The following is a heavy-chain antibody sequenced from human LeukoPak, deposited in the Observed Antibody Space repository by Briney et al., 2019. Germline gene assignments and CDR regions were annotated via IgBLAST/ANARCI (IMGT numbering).Heavy chain of an antibody. J-gene: IGHJ6*03. CDR3: ARTTEGYCSSASCFGFSYSYYMDV. Sequence: SETLSLTCAVSGGSISSGGYSWRWIRQPPGKGLEWIGYIYYSGSTNYNPSLKSRVTISVDTSKNQFSLKLSSVIAADTAVYYCARTTEGYCSSASCFGFSYSYYMDVWGKGTTVTISS. CDR1: GGSISSGGYS. V-gene: IGHV4-61*08. D-gene: IGHD2-2*01. CDR2: IYYSGST.